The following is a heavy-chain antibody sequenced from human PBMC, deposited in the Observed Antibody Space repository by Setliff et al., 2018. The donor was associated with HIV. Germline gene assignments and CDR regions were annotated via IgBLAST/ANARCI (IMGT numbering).Heavy chain of an antibody. J-gene: IGHJ4*02. V-gene: IGHV3-21*01. Sequence: PGGSLRLSCAASGFSFSTYSMNWVRQAPGKGLEWVSSISTSGTYIFYADSLRGRFTISRDNAKNLLSLQMNSLRAEDTAVYFCARNRERSSSSGRFDYWGQGTLVTVSS. CDR1: GFSFSTYS. CDR2: ISTSGTYI. CDR3: ARNRERSSSSGRFDY. D-gene: IGHD6-6*01.